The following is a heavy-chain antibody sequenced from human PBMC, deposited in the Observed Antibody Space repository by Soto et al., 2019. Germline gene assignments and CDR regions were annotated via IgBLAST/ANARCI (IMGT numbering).Heavy chain of an antibody. CDR1: GFTFSSYG. CDR3: AKDRGIVGATNKYFQH. Sequence: GGSLRLSCAASGFTFSSYGMHWVRQAPGKGLEWVAVISYDGSNKYYADSVKGRFTISRDNSKNTLYLQMNSLRAEDTAVYYCAKDRGIVGATNKYFQHWGQGTLVTVSS. D-gene: IGHD1-26*01. CDR2: ISYDGSNK. J-gene: IGHJ1*01. V-gene: IGHV3-30*18.